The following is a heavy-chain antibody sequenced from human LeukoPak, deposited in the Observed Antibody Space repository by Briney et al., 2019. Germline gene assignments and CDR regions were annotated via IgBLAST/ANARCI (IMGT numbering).Heavy chain of an antibody. J-gene: IGHJ4*02. CDR1: GFIFNIHG. V-gene: IGHV3-23*01. Sequence: GGSLRLSCATSGFIFNIHGMSWVRQAPGKGLEWVPFLSGGDGSTNYADSVKGRFTISRDISKNTLYLQMNSLRADDTAVYYCAGHARGSYLVHWGQGILVTVST. D-gene: IGHD6-6*01. CDR2: LSGGDGST. CDR3: AGHARGSYLVH.